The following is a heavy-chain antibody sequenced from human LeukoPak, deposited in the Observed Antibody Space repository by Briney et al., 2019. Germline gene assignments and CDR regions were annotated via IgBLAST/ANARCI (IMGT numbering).Heavy chain of an antibody. J-gene: IGHJ4*02. D-gene: IGHD5-12*01. CDR1: GLSFSDYA. CDR2: ISISGSST. V-gene: IGHV3-23*01. CDR3: AKNSRYSTSPLDY. Sequence: PAGGSLRLSCAASGLSFSDYALSWVRRAPGKGLQWVSAISISGSSTYYADSVKGRFTISRDNSKNTLYLQMNSLRAEDTAIYYCAKNSRYSTSPLDYWGQGTLVTVSS.